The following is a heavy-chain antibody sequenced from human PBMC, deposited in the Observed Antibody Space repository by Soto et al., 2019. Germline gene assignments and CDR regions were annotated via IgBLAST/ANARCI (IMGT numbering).Heavy chain of an antibody. J-gene: IGHJ4*02. Sequence: EVQLVESGGVVVQPGGSLRLSCAASGFTFDDYSMHWVRQAPGKGLEWVSLISWDGRSTYYADSVKGRFTTSRDNSKNSLYLQMNILTTEDTAFYYCGKDGAVTYYTNLDYWGQGALVTVSS. CDR1: GFTFDDYS. V-gene: IGHV3-43*01. CDR3: GKDGAVTYYTNLDY. CDR2: ISWDGRST. D-gene: IGHD3-22*01.